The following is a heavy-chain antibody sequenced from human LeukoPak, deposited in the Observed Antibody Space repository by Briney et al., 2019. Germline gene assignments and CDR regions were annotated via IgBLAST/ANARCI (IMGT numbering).Heavy chain of an antibody. Sequence: GGSLRLSCAASGFTFSSYSMNWVRQAPGKGLEWVSSISSSSSYIYYADSVKGRFTISRDNAKSSLYLQMNSLRAEDTAVYYCARDNTYCSGSRCYDRFDYWGQGTLVAVSS. CDR2: ISSSSSYI. D-gene: IGHD2-15*01. CDR3: ARDNTYCSGSRCYDRFDY. J-gene: IGHJ4*02. V-gene: IGHV3-21*01. CDR1: GFTFSSYS.